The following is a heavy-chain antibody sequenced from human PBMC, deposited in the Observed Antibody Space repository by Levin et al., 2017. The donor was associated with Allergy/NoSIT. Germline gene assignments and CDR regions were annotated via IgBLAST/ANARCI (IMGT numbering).Heavy chain of an antibody. D-gene: IGHD7-27*01. CDR3: ARPGHWGWYFDL. V-gene: IGHV3-7*01. CDR1: GFTFSSYW. J-gene: IGHJ2*01. CDR2: IKQDGSEK. Sequence: SCAASGFTFSSYWMTWVRQAPGKGLEGVANIKQDGSEKYYVDSVKGRFTISRDNAKNSLYLQMNSLRAEDTAVYYCARPGHWGWYFDLWGRGTLVTVSS.